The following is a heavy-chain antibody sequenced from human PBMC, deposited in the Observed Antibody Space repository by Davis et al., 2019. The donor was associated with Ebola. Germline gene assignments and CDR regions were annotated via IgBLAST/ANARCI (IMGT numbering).Heavy chain of an antibody. CDR3: VRGWGRTGMGV. V-gene: IGHV6-1*01. Sequence: HSQTLSLTCAISGDSVSTKSAGWNWIRQSPSRGLEWLGRTYYSSKWFNDYAVSVNGRITINPDTSKNQFSLQLNSVTPEDTAVYYCVRGWGRTGMGVWGQGTTVTVSS. D-gene: IGHD1-26*01. J-gene: IGHJ6*02. CDR1: GDSVSTKSAG. CDR2: TYYSSKWFN.